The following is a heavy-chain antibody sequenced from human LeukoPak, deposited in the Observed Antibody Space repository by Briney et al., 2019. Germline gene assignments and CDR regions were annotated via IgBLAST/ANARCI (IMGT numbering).Heavy chain of an antibody. CDR2: IYYSGST. CDR1: GGSISSGDYY. CDR3: ARDRPYYYAKGTYAFDI. J-gene: IGHJ3*02. V-gene: IGHV4-30-4*01. D-gene: IGHD3-10*01. Sequence: PSQTLSLTCTVSGGSISSGDYYWSWLRQPPGKGLEWIGYIYYSGSTYYNPSLKSRVTISVDTSKNQFSLKLSSVTAADTAVYYCARDRPYYYAKGTYAFDIWGQGTMVTVSS.